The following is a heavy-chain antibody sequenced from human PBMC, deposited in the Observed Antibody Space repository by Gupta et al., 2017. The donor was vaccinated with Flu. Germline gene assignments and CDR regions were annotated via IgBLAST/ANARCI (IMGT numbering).Heavy chain of an antibody. CDR3: ARDQEDDRNYVQHAMGV. CDR2: IYYTGST. Sequence: QVQLQESGPGLVKPSETLSLTCAVSDLSISSGHYWGWIRQPPGKGLEWIGSIYYTGSTYSKPSLRSRLTISVDRYRNHFSLRLSSVTEADTAVYYCARDQEDDRNYVQHAMGVWGQGTTVTVSS. D-gene: IGHD4-4*01. CDR1: DLSISSGHY. J-gene: IGHJ6*02. V-gene: IGHV4-38-2*02.